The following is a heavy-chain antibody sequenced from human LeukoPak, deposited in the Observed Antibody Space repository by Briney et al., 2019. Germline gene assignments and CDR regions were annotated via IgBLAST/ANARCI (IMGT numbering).Heavy chain of an antibody. CDR2: ISGSGGST. D-gene: IGHD5-18*01. CDR3: TKAQLWLRD. J-gene: IGHJ4*02. Sequence: GGSLRLSCAASGFTFSSYVMSWVRQAPGKGLEWVSGISGSGGSTYYADSVKGRFTISRDNSKNTVHLQMSSLRAEDTAVYYCTKAQLWLRDWGQGTLDTVSS. V-gene: IGHV3-23*01. CDR1: GFTFSSYV.